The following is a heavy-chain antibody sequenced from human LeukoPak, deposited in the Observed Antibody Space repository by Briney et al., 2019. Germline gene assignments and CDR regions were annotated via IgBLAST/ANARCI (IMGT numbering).Heavy chain of an antibody. V-gene: IGHV4-39*01. D-gene: IGHD4-23*01. CDR2: IYYNGNT. Sequence: PSETLSLTCTVSGCSISSSDYYWGWIRQPPGERLEWIGTIYYNGNTYYNPSLQSRVIISADTSKNQFSLQVTSVTDPDTTVYYCARTVGTHRFDYWGQGILVTVSS. CDR1: GCSISSSDYY. CDR3: ARTVGTHRFDY. J-gene: IGHJ4*02.